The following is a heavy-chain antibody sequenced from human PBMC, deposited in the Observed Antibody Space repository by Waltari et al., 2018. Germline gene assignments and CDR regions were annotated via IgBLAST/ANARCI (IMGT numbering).Heavy chain of an antibody. J-gene: IGHJ5*02. D-gene: IGHD3-3*01. Sequence: QLQLQESGPGLVKPSETLSLTCTVSGGSISSSSYYWGWIRQPPGKGLEWIGSIYYSVSTYYNPSLKRRVTISVDTSKNQFSLKLSSVTAADTAVYYCARVLRFLEWSPDEGWFDPWGQGTLVTVSS. CDR1: GGSISSSSYY. V-gene: IGHV4-39*07. CDR3: ARVLRFLEWSPDEGWFDP. CDR2: IYYSVST.